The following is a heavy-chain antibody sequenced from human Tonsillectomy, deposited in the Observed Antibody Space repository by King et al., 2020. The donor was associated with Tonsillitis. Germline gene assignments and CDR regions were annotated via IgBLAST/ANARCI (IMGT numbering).Heavy chain of an antibody. CDR2: IYHSGPT. V-gene: IGHV4-31*03. D-gene: IGHD4-17*01. J-gene: IGHJ4*02. CDR1: GDSLTSGGYF. CDR3: ARNRDYGDYVDF. Sequence: VQLQESGPGLVRPSQTLSLICSDSGDSLTSGGYFWSWIRQHPDKGLEWIGSIYHSGPTYHTPSLRSRLFMSVDTSKNQFSLRLTSVTAADTAVYYCARNRDYGDYVDFWGQGTLVAVSS.